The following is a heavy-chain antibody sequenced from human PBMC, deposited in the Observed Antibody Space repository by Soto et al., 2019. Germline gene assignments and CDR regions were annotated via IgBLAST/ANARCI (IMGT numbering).Heavy chain of an antibody. V-gene: IGHV1-18*01. Sequence: ASVKVSCKASGYTFTSYGISWVRQAPGQGLEWMGWISAYNGNTNYAQKLQGRVTMTTDTSTSTAYMELRSLRSDDTAVYYCARDGFGYCTNGVCYGLIKNLRDIVATKYYWGQGTLVTVSS. CDR3: ARDGFGYCTNGVCYGLIKNLRDIVATKYY. J-gene: IGHJ4*02. CDR1: GYTFTSYG. CDR2: ISAYNGNT. D-gene: IGHD2-8*01.